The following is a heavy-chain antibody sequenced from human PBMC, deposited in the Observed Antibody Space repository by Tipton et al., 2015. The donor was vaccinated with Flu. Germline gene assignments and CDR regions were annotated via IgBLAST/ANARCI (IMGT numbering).Heavy chain of an antibody. Sequence: TLSLTCTVSGGSISSGGYYWSWIRQHPGKGLEWIGEINHSGSTNYNPSLKSRITISVNTSKNQFSLKLSSVTAADTADYYCGRGLYGSGRYQRRYFDYWGQGTLVTVSS. CDR3: GRGLYGSGRYQRRYFDY. J-gene: IGHJ4*02. D-gene: IGHD3-10*01. CDR1: GGSISSGGYY. V-gene: IGHV4-31*03. CDR2: INHSGST.